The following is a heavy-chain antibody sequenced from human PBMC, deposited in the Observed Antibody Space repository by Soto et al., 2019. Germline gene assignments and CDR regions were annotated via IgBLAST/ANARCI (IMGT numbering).Heavy chain of an antibody. V-gene: IGHV1-18*04. J-gene: IGHJ4*02. CDR3: ARDGGAIVAGKSVDY. CDR2: ISAYNGNT. CDR1: GYTFTSYG. Sequence: ASVKVSCKASGYTFTSYGISWVRQAPGQGLEWMGWISAYNGNTNYAQKLQGRVTMTTDTSTSTAYMELRSLRSDDTAVYYCARDGGAIVAGKSVDYWGEGTLVPASP. D-gene: IGHD6-19*01.